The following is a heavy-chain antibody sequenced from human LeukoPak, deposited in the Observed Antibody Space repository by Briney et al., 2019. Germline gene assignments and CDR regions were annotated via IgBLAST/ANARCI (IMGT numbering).Heavy chain of an antibody. CDR2: INPNSGGT. J-gene: IGHJ3*02. Sequence: ASVKVSCKASGYTFTGYYMHWVRQAPGQGLEWMGWINPNSGGTNYAQKFQGRVTMTRDTSISTAYMELSRLRPDDTAVYYCAREHSSGYYFGAFDIWGQGTMVTVSS. D-gene: IGHD3-22*01. CDR1: GYTFTGYY. CDR3: AREHSSGYYFGAFDI. V-gene: IGHV1-2*02.